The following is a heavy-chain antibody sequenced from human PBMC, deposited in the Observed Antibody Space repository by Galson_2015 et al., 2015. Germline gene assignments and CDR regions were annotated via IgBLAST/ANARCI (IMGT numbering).Heavy chain of an antibody. CDR1: GFTFSSFS. CDR3: ARGPGAGISLIDY. D-gene: IGHD2-21*01. J-gene: IGHJ4*02. Sequence: SLRLSCAASGFTFSSFSMSWVRQAPGKGLEWVSYIGGNGSCIYYTDSVKGRFTISRDNAKKSLYLQMNSLRDEDTAVYYCARGPGAGISLIDYWGQGTLVTVSS. CDR2: IGGNGSCI. V-gene: IGHV3-48*02.